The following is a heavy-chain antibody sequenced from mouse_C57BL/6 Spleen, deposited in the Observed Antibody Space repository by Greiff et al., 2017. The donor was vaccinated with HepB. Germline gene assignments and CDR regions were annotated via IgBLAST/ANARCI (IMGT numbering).Heavy chain of an antibody. V-gene: IGHV1-80*01. J-gene: IGHJ2*01. CDR3: ARRNIYYDYVGVDY. CDR2: IYPGDGDT. CDR1: GYAFSSYW. Sequence: VQLQQSGAELVKPGASVKISCKASGYAFSSYWMNWVKQRPGKGLEWIGQIYPGDGDTNYNGKFKGKATLTADKSSSTAYMQLSSLTSEDSAVYFCARRNIYYDYVGVDYWGQGTTLTVSS. D-gene: IGHD2-4*01.